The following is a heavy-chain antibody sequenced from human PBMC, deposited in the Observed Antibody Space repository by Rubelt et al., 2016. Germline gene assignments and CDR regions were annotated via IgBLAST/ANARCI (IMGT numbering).Heavy chain of an antibody. CDR2: MNPNSGNT. J-gene: IGHJ6*02. Sequence: WMNPNSGNTGYAQKFQGRVTMTRNTSISTAYVELSSLRSEDTAVYYCARGSVDWLLWFGELRNYYYYGMDVWGQGTTVTVSS. D-gene: IGHD3-10*01. V-gene: IGHV1-8*01. CDR3: ARGSVDWLLWFGELRNYYYYGMDV.